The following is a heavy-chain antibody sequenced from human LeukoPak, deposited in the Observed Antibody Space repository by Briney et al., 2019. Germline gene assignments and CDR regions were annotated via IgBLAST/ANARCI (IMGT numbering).Heavy chain of an antibody. CDR1: GYTFTGYY. CDR3: ARSPRVIDIVWFGELFNYYYYYMDV. D-gene: IGHD3-10*01. Sequence: ASVKVSCKASGYTFTGYYMHWVRQAPGQGLEWMGWINPNSGGTNYAQKFQGRVTMTRDTSISTAYMELSRLRSDDTAVYYCARSPRVIDIVWFGELFNYYYYYMDVWGKGTTVTISS. V-gene: IGHV1-2*02. CDR2: INPNSGGT. J-gene: IGHJ6*03.